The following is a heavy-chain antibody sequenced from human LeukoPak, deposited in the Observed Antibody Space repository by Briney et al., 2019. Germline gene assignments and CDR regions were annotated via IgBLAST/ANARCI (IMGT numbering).Heavy chain of an antibody. CDR2: ISYDGSNK. J-gene: IGHJ5*02. CDR1: GFTFSSYA. D-gene: IGHD3-9*01. V-gene: IGHV3-30-3*01. Sequence: PGGSLRLPCAASGFTFSSYAMHWVRQAPGKGLEWVAVISYDGSNKYYADSVKGRFTISRDNSKNTLYLQMNSLRAEDTAVYYCARTMLRYFDWLAPFDPWGQGTLVTVSS. CDR3: ARTMLRYFDWLAPFDP.